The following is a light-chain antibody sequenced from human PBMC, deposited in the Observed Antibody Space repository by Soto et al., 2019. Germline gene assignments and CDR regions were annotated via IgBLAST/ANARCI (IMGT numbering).Light chain of an antibody. Sequence: EIVLTQSPATLSVSPGERATLSCRASQSVNSALAWFQQKPGQAPRLLIYGASTRATGIPARFSGSGSGTEFTLTISSLQSEDFAIYYCQQYNNWPLTFGGGTKVEIK. V-gene: IGKV3-15*01. CDR1: QSVNSA. CDR3: QQYNNWPLT. J-gene: IGKJ4*01. CDR2: GAS.